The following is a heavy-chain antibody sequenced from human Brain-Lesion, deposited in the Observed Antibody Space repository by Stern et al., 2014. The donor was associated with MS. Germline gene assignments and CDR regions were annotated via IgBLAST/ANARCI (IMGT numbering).Heavy chain of an antibody. J-gene: IGHJ4*02. CDR2: FDPEDGET. V-gene: IGHV1-24*01. CDR3: ATLSPGAGGNYYRHFDY. CDR1: GYPLPELS. D-gene: IGHD1-26*01. Sequence: QVPLVESGAEVKKPGASVKVSCQVSGYPLPELSMHCVRQAPRKGLEWMGGFDPEDGETIYAQKFQGRVTMTEDTSTDTAYMELSSLRSEDTAVYYCATLSPGAGGNYYRHFDYWGQGTLVTVSS.